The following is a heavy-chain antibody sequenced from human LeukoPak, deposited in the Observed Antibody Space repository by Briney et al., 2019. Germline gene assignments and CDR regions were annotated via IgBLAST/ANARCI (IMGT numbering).Heavy chain of an antibody. CDR2: IYHSGST. V-gene: IGHV4-38-2*01. Sequence: SETLSLTCAVSGYSISSDYYWGWIRQPPGKGLEWIGIIYHSGSTYYNPSLKSRVTISVDTSQNHFSLKLSSVTAADTAVYYCARVRSRSSSLMGGYLDYWGQGTLSPSPQ. D-gene: IGHD6-13*01. CDR3: ARVRSRSSSLMGGYLDY. J-gene: IGHJ4*02. CDR1: GYSISSDYY.